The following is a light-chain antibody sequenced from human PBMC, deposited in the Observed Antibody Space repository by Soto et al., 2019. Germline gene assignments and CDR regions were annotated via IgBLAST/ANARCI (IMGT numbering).Light chain of an antibody. CDR2: GAT. J-gene: IGKJ5*01. CDR1: KRVSSN. CDR3: HQYNNWPPIT. V-gene: IGKV3-15*01. Sequence: VMTQSPANLSESQGERATLSCRASKRVSSNLAWYQQKPGQAPRLLSYGATTRATGIPARFSGSGSGTEFTLTISSLQSEDFAVYYCHQYNNWPPITFGQGTRLEIK.